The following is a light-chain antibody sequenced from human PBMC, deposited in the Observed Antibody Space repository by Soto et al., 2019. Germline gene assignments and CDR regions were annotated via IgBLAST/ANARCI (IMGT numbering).Light chain of an antibody. Sequence: EIVLTQSPGTLSLSPWERLTLSCPTSQSLSTRSLAWYQQKPGQAPSLLIYEASTRAPGTPDRFSGSGSGTDFTLTVSRLEPEDFAVYYCQQYGRSVGFGQGTKVDIK. CDR3: QQYGRSVG. J-gene: IGKJ1*01. CDR1: QSLSTRS. V-gene: IGKV3-20*01. CDR2: EAS.